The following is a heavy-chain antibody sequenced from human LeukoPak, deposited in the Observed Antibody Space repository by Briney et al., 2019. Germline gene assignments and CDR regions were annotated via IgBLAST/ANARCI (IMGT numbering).Heavy chain of an antibody. CDR3: ARDCGLCDSSGPDY. Sequence: PSETLSLTCTVSGGSISSSSYYWGWIRQPPGKGLEWIGSIYYSGSTYYNPSLKSRVTISVDTSKNQFSLKLSSVTAADTAVYYCARDCGLCDSSGPDYWGQGTLVTVSS. CDR2: IYYSGST. V-gene: IGHV4-39*07. J-gene: IGHJ4*02. CDR1: GGSISSSSYY. D-gene: IGHD3-22*01.